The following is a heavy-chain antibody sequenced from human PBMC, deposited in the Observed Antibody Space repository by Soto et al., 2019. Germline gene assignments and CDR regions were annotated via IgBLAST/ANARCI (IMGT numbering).Heavy chain of an antibody. D-gene: IGHD3-10*01. J-gene: IGHJ4*02. V-gene: IGHV1-3*01. CDR1: GFTFTNHA. CDR2: INAGNGDT. CDR3: ARGIWTMPRGAYYFDY. Sequence: GASVKVSCKASGFTFTNHAMQWVRQAPGQRLEWMGWINAGNGDTRYSQNFQGRVTITRDTSASTAYMELSSLISEDTAVYYCARGIWTMPRGAYYFDYWGQGTLVTVSS.